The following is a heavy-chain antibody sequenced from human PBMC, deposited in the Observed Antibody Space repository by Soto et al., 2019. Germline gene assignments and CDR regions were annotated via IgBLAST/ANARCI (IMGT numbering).Heavy chain of an antibody. CDR1: GLSFSGYY. Sequence: SDTLSLTCAVYGLSFSGYYWSWIRWAPGKGLDVIEERNHSGSTNYNPSLKSRVNISVDTSKNQFSLKLSAVTAADTAVYYCARGGRYYGSGSYYNVIVSYYGMDVWGQGTTVS. CDR2: RNHSGST. J-gene: IGHJ6*02. CDR3: ARGGRYYGSGSYYNVIVSYYGMDV. D-gene: IGHD3-10*01. V-gene: IGHV4-34*01.